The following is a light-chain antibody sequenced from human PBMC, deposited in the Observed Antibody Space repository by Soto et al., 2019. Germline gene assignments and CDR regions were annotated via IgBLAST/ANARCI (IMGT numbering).Light chain of an antibody. Sequence: QSVLTQPRSVSGSPGQSVTISCTGTSSDVGGYNYVSWYQQHPGKAPKGMIYDVSERPSGVPDRFSGSKSGNTASLTISGLQAEDEADYYCCSNAGSYEVFGGGTKL. CDR3: CSNAGSYEV. CDR1: SSDVGGYNY. V-gene: IGLV2-11*01. J-gene: IGLJ2*01. CDR2: DVS.